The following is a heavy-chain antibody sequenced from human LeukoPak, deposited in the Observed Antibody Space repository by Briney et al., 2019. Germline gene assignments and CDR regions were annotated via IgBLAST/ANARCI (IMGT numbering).Heavy chain of an antibody. J-gene: IGHJ4*02. V-gene: IGHV3-23*01. CDR3: AKPYYYDSSGSPYYFDY. D-gene: IGHD3-22*01. CDR1: GFTFSSYA. Sequence: GGSLRLSCAASGFTFSSYAMSWVRQAPGKGLEWVSAISGSGGSTYYADSVKGRFTISRDNSKNTLYLQMNSLRAEDTAVYYCAKPYYYDSSGSPYYFDYWGQGTLVTVSS. CDR2: ISGSGGST.